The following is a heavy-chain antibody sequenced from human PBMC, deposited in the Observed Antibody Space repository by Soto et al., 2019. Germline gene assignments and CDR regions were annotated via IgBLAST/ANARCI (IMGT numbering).Heavy chain of an antibody. CDR3: AKDGGYSYGYSPRYYYGMDV. J-gene: IGHJ6*02. V-gene: IGHV3-23*01. CDR2: ISGSGGST. Sequence: EVQLLESGGGLVQPGGSLRLSCAASGFTFSSYAMSWVRQAPGKGLEWVSAISGSGGSTYYADSVKGRFTISRDNSKNTLYLQMNSLRAEDTAVYYWAKDGGYSYGYSPRYYYGMDVWGQGTTVTVSS. CDR1: GFTFSSYA. D-gene: IGHD5-18*01.